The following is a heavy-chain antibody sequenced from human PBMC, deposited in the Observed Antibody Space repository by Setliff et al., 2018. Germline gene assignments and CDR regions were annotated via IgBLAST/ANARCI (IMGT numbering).Heavy chain of an antibody. Sequence: ASVKVSCKTSGYNFITFGISWVRQAPGQGLEWMGWISPYNEKTNYAEKFQGRVTMTTDTSTTTVYMEVASLISDDTAVYYCVRGPGPSVVVAMPFDRWGQGTLVTVSS. J-gene: IGHJ4*02. V-gene: IGHV1-18*01. CDR3: VRGPGPSVVVAMPFDR. D-gene: IGHD5-12*01. CDR2: ISPYNEKT. CDR1: GYNFITFG.